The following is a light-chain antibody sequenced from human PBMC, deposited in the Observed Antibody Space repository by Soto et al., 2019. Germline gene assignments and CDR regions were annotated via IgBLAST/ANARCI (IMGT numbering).Light chain of an antibody. Sequence: QSALTQPASVSGSPGQSITMSCTGTSSDVGVYNYVSWYQQHPGKAPKLMIYDVSNRPSGVSNRFSGSKSGNTASLTISGLQAEDEADYDCSSYTSSSHVVFGGGTQLTVL. V-gene: IGLV2-14*01. CDR3: SSYTSSSHVV. CDR2: DVS. CDR1: SSDVGVYNY. J-gene: IGLJ2*01.